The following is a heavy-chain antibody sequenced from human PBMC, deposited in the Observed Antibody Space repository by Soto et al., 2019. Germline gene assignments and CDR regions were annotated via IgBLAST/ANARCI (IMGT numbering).Heavy chain of an antibody. V-gene: IGHV4-39*01. CDR3: SRRAPEAFDP. Sequence: TLSLTGSVYGCFISSSPYCCGWIRQPPGRGLEGIGSIVYRGTTYYNASLKSRVTLSLDTSKNQFSLKVNSLTAAHTAVYFCSRRAPEAFDPWGQGTLVSV. CDR1: GCFISSSPYC. J-gene: IGHJ5*02. CDR2: IVYRGTT.